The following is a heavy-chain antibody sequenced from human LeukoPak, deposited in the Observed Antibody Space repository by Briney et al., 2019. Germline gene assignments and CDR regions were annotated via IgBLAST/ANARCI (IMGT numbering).Heavy chain of an antibody. CDR1: GYTFTSNG. V-gene: IGHV1-18*01. D-gene: IGHD4/OR15-4a*01. CDR2: ISTNNGVT. CDR3: ARDDDYNPLVH. Sequence: GASVKVSCKASGYTFTSNGISWVRQAPGQGLEWMGWISTNNGVTKYGKKFQGRVIMTTDTSTSTTYMEVRSLRSDDTAVYYCARDDDYNPLVHWGQGTLVTVSS. J-gene: IGHJ4*02.